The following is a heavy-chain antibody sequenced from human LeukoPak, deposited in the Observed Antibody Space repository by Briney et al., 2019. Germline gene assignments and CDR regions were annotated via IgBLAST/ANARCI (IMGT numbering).Heavy chain of an antibody. CDR2: ISGSGGST. CDR3: AKDRGTSLCDAFDI. CDR1: GFTFSSYG. V-gene: IGHV3-23*01. D-gene: IGHD6-25*01. J-gene: IGHJ3*02. Sequence: GGSLRLSCAASGFTFSSYGRSWVRQAPGKRLEWVSAISGSGGSTYYADSVKGRFTISRDNSKNTLYLQMNSLGAEDTAVYYCAKDRGTSLCDAFDIWGQGTMVTVSS.